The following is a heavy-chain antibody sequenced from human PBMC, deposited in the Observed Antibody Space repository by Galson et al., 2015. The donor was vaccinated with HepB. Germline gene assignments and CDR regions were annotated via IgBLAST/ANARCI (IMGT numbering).Heavy chain of an antibody. V-gene: IGHV1-18*01. CDR3: ARGALIVVVDANPNNWFDP. CDR2: SSAYNHYT. J-gene: IGHJ5*02. Sequence: SVKVSCKASGYTFSSYSITWVRQAPGQGLEWMGWSSAYNHYTNYAQKLQGRVTMTTDTPTSTAYMELRSLRSDDTAVYYCARGALIVVVDANPNNWFDPWGQGTLVTVSS. CDR1: GYTFSSYS. D-gene: IGHD2-15*01.